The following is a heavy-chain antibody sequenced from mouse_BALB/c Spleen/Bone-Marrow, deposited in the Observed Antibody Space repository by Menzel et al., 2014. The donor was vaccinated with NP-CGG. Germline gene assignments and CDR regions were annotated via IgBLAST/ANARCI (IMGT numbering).Heavy chain of an antibody. CDR1: GYTFTSYY. Sequence: VKLVESGAELVKPGASVKLSCKASGYTFTSYYMYWVKQRPGQGLEWIGEINPSNGGTNFNEKLKSKATLTVDKSSSTAYMQLSSLTSEDSAVYYCIYYGNPYAMDYWGQGTSVTVSS. D-gene: IGHD2-1*01. J-gene: IGHJ4*01. V-gene: IGHV1S81*02. CDR2: INPSNGGT. CDR3: IYYGNPYAMDY.